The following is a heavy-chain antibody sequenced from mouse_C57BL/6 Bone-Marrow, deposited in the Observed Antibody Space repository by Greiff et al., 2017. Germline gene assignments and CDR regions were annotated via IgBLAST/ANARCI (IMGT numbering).Heavy chain of an antibody. CDR3: AVLFYAMDY. Sequence: VQLQQSGPELVKPGASVKMSCKASGYTFTDYNMHWVKQSHGKSLEWIGYINPNNGGTSYNQKYKGKATLTVNKSSSTAYMELRSLTSEDSAVYYCAVLFYAMDYWGQGTSVTVSS. CDR2: INPNNGGT. J-gene: IGHJ4*01. CDR1: GYTFTDYN. V-gene: IGHV1-22*01.